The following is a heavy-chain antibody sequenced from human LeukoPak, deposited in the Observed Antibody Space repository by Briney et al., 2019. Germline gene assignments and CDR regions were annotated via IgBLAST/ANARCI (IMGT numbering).Heavy chain of an antibody. D-gene: IGHD3-22*01. CDR1: GYTFSTYA. Sequence: GGSLRLSCTASGYTFSTYAMTWVRQAPGKGLEWVSAISGSGVNTYYADSVKGRFAASRDNSKNTLYLQMNSLRAEDTAVYYCARGRSGYGPFDAFDLWGQGTWITVSS. J-gene: IGHJ3*01. CDR3: ARGRSGYGPFDAFDL. CDR2: ISGSGVNT. V-gene: IGHV3-23*01.